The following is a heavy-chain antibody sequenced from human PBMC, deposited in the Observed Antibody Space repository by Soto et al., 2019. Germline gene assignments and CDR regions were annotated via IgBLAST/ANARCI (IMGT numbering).Heavy chain of an antibody. V-gene: IGHV3-11*01. Sequence: QVQLVESGGGLVKPGGSLRLSCEASGFTISDYYMSWIRQAPGKGLEWVSYISSVGTTTYYADSVKGRFSISMDNAKHSMYLKMSRRRAEGTALYFCEKGGGGAGSHWLGYTSYGMDVWGQGTTVPLSS. J-gene: IGHJ6*02. CDR1: GFTISDYY. D-gene: IGHD3-10*01. CDR2: ISSVGTTT. CDR3: EKGGGGAGSHWLGYTSYGMDV.